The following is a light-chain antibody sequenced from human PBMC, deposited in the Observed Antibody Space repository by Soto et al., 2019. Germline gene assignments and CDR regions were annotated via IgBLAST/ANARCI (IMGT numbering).Light chain of an antibody. CDR1: QTVSITY. CDR2: GAS. CDR3: QQYGSSPLIS. Sequence: VLTQSPCTLSLSQGESATLSCRASQTVSITYLTWYQQKPGQAPRLLIFGASKRATGIPDRFSGSGSGRDFTLTISGLEPEDFAVYYCQQYGSSPLISFGQGTRLEIK. V-gene: IGKV3-20*01. J-gene: IGKJ5*01.